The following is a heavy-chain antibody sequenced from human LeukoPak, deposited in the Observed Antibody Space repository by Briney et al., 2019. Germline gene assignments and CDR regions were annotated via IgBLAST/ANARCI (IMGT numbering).Heavy chain of an antibody. CDR2: IHGSDDNT. CDR3: AKDLLRWSFDY. D-gene: IGHD4-23*01. J-gene: IGHJ4*02. Sequence: GGSLRLSCAASGFTFSSNAMTWVRQAPGKGLEWVSAIHGSDDNTHYADSVKGRFTISRDKSKNTLYLQMNSLRADDTAVYYCAKDLLRWSFDYWGQGTLVTVSS. V-gene: IGHV3-23*01. CDR1: GFTFSSNA.